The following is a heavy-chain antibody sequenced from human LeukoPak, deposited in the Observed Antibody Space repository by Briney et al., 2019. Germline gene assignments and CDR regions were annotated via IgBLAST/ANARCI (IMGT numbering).Heavy chain of an antibody. CDR3: AKGIAAAGTSHFDY. Sequence: VGSLRLSCAASGFTFDDYAMHWVRQAPGKGLEWVSLISGDGGSTYYADSVKGRFTISRDNSKNSLYLQMNSLRTEDTALYYCAKGIAAAGTSHFDYWGQGTLVTVSS. CDR2: ISGDGGST. CDR1: GFTFDDYA. D-gene: IGHD6-13*01. V-gene: IGHV3-43*02. J-gene: IGHJ4*02.